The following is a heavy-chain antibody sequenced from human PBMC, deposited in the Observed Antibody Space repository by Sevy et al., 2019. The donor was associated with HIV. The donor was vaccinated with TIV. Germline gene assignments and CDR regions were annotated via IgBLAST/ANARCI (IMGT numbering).Heavy chain of an antibody. Sequence: SETLSLTCTVSGDSISSYYWSWIRQPPGKGLEWIGYMYYSGTTNYNPSLKSRVTISVDTSKNQFSLKLNSVTAAETAVYYCARANVGSSTIFGVVIHRHWFDPWGQGTKVTVSS. CDR1: GDSISSYY. CDR3: ARANVGSSTIFGVVIHRHWFDP. J-gene: IGHJ5*02. CDR2: MYYSGTT. V-gene: IGHV4-59*01. D-gene: IGHD3-3*01.